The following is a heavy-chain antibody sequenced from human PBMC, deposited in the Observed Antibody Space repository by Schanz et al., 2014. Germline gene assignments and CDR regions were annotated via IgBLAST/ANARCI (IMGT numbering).Heavy chain of an antibody. Sequence: QVQLEESGAGLVKPSGTLSLTCAVSGASVSSDNWWNWVRQPPGKGLEWIGEIYDSGNTNYNPSLKSGVTMSVDDSKTQFSRQRPSVTAADTAVYYCARGGQGFGEPHQRLFEYWGPGTLVTVSS. J-gene: IGHJ4*02. CDR3: ARGGQGFGEPHQRLFEY. CDR2: IYDSGNT. D-gene: IGHD3-10*01. V-gene: IGHV4-4*02. CDR1: GASVSSDNW.